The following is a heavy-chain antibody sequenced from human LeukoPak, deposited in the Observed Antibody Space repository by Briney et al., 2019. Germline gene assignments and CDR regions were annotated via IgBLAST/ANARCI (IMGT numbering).Heavy chain of an antibody. CDR2: IFRTGST. Sequence: SETLSLTCSVSGGSIGSSSYYWGWIRQPPGKGLEWIGSIFRTGSTYYSASLKSRVSISVDTSQNHIALKVTSVTAADTAVYFCARRVGFYGSGSLNYVDPWGQGILVSVSS. J-gene: IGHJ5*01. CDR3: ARRVGFYGSGSLNYVDP. CDR1: GGSIGSSSYY. V-gene: IGHV4-39*02. D-gene: IGHD3-10*01.